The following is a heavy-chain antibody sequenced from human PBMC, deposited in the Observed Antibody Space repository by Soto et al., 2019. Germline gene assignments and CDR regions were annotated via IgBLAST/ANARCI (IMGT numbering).Heavy chain of an antibody. CDR2: IYYSGST. D-gene: IGHD3-22*01. CDR1: GGSISSYY. Sequence: PSETLSLTCTVSGGSISSYYWSWIRQPPGKGLERIGYIYYSGSTNYNPSLKSRVTISVDTSKNQFSLKLSSVTAADTAVYYCARDSDYYDSSGYYGAFDIWGQGTMVTVSS. J-gene: IGHJ3*02. CDR3: ARDSDYYDSSGYYGAFDI. V-gene: IGHV4-59*01.